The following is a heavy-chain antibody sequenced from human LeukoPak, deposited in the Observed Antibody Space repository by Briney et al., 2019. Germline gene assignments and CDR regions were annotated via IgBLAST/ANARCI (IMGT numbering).Heavy chain of an antibody. Sequence: SETLSLTCTVSGGSISSYYWSWIRQPPGKGLEWIGYIHYSGSTNYNPSLKSRVTISVDTSKNQFSLKLSSVTAADTAVYYCARVSIAVAVYFDYWGQGTLVTVSS. V-gene: IGHV4-59*01. CDR1: GGSISSYY. J-gene: IGHJ4*02. D-gene: IGHD6-19*01. CDR3: ARVSIAVAVYFDY. CDR2: IHYSGST.